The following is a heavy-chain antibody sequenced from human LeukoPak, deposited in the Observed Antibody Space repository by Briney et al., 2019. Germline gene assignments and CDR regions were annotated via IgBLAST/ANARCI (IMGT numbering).Heavy chain of an antibody. CDR1: GFTVSSNY. J-gene: IGHJ3*02. CDR2: IKQDGSEK. CDR3: ARVHGYNYNDAFDI. V-gene: IGHV3-7*05. D-gene: IGHD5-24*01. Sequence: PGGSLRLSCAASGFTVSSNYMSWVRQAPGKGLEWVANIKQDGSEKYYVDSVKGRFTISRDNAKNSLYLQMNSLRAEDTAVYYCARVHGYNYNDAFDIWGQGTMVTVSS.